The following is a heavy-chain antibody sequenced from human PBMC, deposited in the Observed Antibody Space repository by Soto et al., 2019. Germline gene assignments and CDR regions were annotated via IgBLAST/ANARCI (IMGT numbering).Heavy chain of an antibody. Sequence: EVQLVESGGVLVQPGGSLRLSCAASGFTFNSYWMHWVRQAPGKGLVWVSRISPDGTNTPYADSMKGRFIISRDNAKTTLYLQMNSLRAEDTGVYYCARGGPAYGDWGYWGQGTLVTVSS. CDR2: ISPDGTNT. V-gene: IGHV3-74*01. D-gene: IGHD4-17*01. J-gene: IGHJ4*02. CDR1: GFTFNSYW. CDR3: ARGGPAYGDWGY.